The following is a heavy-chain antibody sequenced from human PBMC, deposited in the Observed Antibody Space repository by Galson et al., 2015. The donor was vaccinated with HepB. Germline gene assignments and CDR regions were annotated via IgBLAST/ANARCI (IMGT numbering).Heavy chain of an antibody. CDR1: GGTFSSYA. V-gene: IGHV1-69*13. CDR2: IIPIFGTA. CDR3: ARGGNYDILTALDY. D-gene: IGHD3-9*01. Sequence: SVKVSCKASGGTFSSYAISWVRQAPGQGLEWMGGIIPIFGTANYAQKFQGRVTITADESTSTAYMELSSLRSEDTAVYYCARGGNYDILTALDYWGQGTLVTVSS. J-gene: IGHJ4*02.